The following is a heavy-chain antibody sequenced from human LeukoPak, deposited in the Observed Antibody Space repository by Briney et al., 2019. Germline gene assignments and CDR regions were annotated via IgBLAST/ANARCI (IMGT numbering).Heavy chain of an antibody. Sequence: PSETLSLTCTVSGGSVSSGSYYWSWIRQPPGKGLEWIGYIYYSGSTNYNPSLKSRVTISVDTSKNQFSLKLSSVTAADTAVYYCASGPDYGMDVWGQGTTVTVSS. CDR1: GGSVSSGSYY. CDR2: IYYSGST. V-gene: IGHV4-61*01. CDR3: ASGPDYGMDV. J-gene: IGHJ6*02.